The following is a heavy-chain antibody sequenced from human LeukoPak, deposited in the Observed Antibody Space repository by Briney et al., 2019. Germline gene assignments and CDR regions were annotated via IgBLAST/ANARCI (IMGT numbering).Heavy chain of an antibody. J-gene: IGHJ4*02. CDR1: GFTFSSYA. CDR3: AKDGDFWSGYYWEYFDY. V-gene: IGHV3-23*01. D-gene: IGHD3-3*01. Sequence: PGGSLRLSCAASGFTFSSYAMSWVRQAPGKGLEWASAISGSGGSTYYADSVKGRFTISRDNSKNTLYLQMNSLRAEDTAVYYCAKDGDFWSGYYWEYFDYWGQGTLVTVSS. CDR2: ISGSGGST.